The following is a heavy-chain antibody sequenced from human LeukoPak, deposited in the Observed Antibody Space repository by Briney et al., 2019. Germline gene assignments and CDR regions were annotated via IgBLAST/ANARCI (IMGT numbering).Heavy chain of an antibody. CDR1: GFTFSDYY. CDR2: ISSSGSTI. Sequence: GGSLRLSCAASGFTFSDYYMSWIRQAPGKGLEWVSYISSSGSTIYYADSVKGRFTISRDNAKNSLYLQMNSLRAEDTAVYYCAKVGRELWLFYAFDIWGQGTMVTVSS. CDR3: AKVGRELWLFYAFDI. V-gene: IGHV3-11*01. J-gene: IGHJ3*02. D-gene: IGHD3-10*01.